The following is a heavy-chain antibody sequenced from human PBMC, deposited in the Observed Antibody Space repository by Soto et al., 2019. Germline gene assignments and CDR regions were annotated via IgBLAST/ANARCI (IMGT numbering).Heavy chain of an antibody. Sequence: EVQLLESGGGLVQPGGSLTLTCIVSGFTSGKYAMSWVRQAPGKGLEWVSEIGGGGEYTNYADSVRGRFTMSRDNSKNTLYLHMSSLKVADTAVYYCAKDEVAANGRAEAFDIWGQGTVVTVSS. CDR2: IGGGGEYT. V-gene: IGHV3-23*01. CDR3: AKDEVAANGRAEAFDI. CDR1: GFTSGKYA. D-gene: IGHD2-15*01. J-gene: IGHJ3*02.